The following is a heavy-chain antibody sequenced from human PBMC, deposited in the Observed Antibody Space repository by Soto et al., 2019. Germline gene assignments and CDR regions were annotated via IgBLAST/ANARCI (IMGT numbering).Heavy chain of an antibody. CDR2: ISGSGGST. CDR3: AKDRASSWYYSEAFDI. V-gene: IGHV3-23*01. J-gene: IGHJ3*02. D-gene: IGHD6-13*01. Sequence: GGSLRLSCAASGFTFSSYAMSWVRQAPGKGLEWVSAISGSGGSTYYADSVKGRFTISRDNSKNTLYLQMNSLRAEDTAVYYCAKDRASSWYYSEAFDIWGQGTMVTVSS. CDR1: GFTFSSYA.